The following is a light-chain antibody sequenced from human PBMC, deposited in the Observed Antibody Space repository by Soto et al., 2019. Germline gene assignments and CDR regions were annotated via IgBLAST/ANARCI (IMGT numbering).Light chain of an antibody. CDR2: SNS. CDR3: AAWDDSLNGVV. J-gene: IGLJ2*01. CDR1: SSNIGSNT. Sequence: QSVLTQPPSASGTPGQRVTISCSGTSSNIGSNTVNWYQQLPGTAPKLLIYSNSQRPSGVLDLFSGSKSGTSASLAISGRQSEDEADYYCAAWDDSLNGVVFGGGTQLTVL. V-gene: IGLV1-44*01.